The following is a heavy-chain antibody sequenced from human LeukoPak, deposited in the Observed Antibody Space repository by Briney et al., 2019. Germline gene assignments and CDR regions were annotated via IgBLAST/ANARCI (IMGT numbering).Heavy chain of an antibody. V-gene: IGHV4-30-2*01. CDR3: ARGVYYDSSGLLDY. J-gene: IGHJ4*02. Sequence: SETLSLTCAVSGGSISSGGYSWSWIRQPPGKGLEWIGYIYHSGSTNYNPSLKSRVTISVDTSKNQFSLKLSSVTAADTAVYYCARGVYYDSSGLLDYWGQGTLVTVSS. CDR1: GGSISSGGYS. CDR2: IYHSGST. D-gene: IGHD3-22*01.